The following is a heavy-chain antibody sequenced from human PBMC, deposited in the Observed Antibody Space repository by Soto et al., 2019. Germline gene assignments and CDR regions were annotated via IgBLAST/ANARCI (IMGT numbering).Heavy chain of an antibody. Sequence: QPGGSLRLSCAASGFTFSSYSMNWVRQAPGKGLEWVSSISSSSSTIYYADSVKGRFTISRDNSKNTLYLQMNSLRAEDTAVYYCAKEIVVPHFDPWGQGTLVTGSS. D-gene: IGHD2-2*01. V-gene: IGHV3-48*01. CDR1: GFTFSSYS. J-gene: IGHJ5*02. CDR3: AKEIVVPHFDP. CDR2: ISSSSSTI.